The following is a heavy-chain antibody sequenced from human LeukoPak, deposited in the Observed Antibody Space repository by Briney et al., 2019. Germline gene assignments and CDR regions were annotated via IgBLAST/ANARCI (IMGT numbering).Heavy chain of an antibody. D-gene: IGHD1-26*01. CDR1: GFTFSSYA. Sequence: GGSLRLSCAASGFTFSSYAMHWVRQAPGKGLEWVAVISYDGSNKYYADSVKGRFTISSDNSKNTLYLQMNSLRVEDTAVYYCARVGEGAAKDWGQGTLVTVSS. CDR3: ARVGEGAAKD. J-gene: IGHJ4*02. V-gene: IGHV3-30*14. CDR2: ISYDGSNK.